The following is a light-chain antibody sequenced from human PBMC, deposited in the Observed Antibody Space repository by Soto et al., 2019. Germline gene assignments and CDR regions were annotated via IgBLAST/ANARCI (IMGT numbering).Light chain of an antibody. CDR2: KAS. CDR1: QSISSW. CDR3: QQYNSYSPYT. V-gene: IGKV1-5*03. Sequence: DIQMTQSPSTLSASVGDRVTTTCRASQSISSWLAWYQQKPGKAPKLLIYKASSLESGVPSRFSGSGSGTEFTLTISSLQPDDFATYSCQQYNSYSPYTFGQGTKLEIK. J-gene: IGKJ2*01.